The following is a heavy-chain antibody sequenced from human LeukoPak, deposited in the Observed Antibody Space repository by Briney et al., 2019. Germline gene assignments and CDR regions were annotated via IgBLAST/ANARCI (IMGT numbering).Heavy chain of an antibody. Sequence: GGSLRLSCAASGFTFSRYSMNWVRQAPGKGLEWVSYISSSSSTIYYADSVKGRFTISRDNSKNTLYLQMNSLRAEDTAVYYCAKLLGYCSSTSCPTDAFDIWGQGTMVTVSS. D-gene: IGHD2-2*01. V-gene: IGHV3-48*01. CDR1: GFTFSRYS. CDR3: AKLLGYCSSTSCPTDAFDI. J-gene: IGHJ3*02. CDR2: ISSSSSTI.